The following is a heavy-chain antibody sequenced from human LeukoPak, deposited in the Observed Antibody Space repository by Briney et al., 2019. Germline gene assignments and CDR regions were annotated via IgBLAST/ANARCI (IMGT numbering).Heavy chain of an antibody. CDR3: ARRGLAARHYDY. Sequence: SETLSLTCAVYGGSFSGYYWSWLRQPPGKGLEWIGEINHSGSTNYNPSLKSRVTISVDTSKNQFSLKLSSVTAADTAAYYCARRGLAARHYDYWGQGTLVTVSS. D-gene: IGHD6-6*01. V-gene: IGHV4-34*01. CDR1: GGSFSGYY. J-gene: IGHJ4*02. CDR2: INHSGST.